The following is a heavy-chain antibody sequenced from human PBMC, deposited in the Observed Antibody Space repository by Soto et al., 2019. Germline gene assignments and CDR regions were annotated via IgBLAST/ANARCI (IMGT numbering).Heavy chain of an antibody. CDR1: GGSISGYY. D-gene: IGHD1-7*01. CDR2: ISDNEKT. CDR3: ARETGENWTYEAH. Sequence: SETLSLTCTVSGGSISGYYWTWIRQSPRRGLQWLGFISDNEKTNSDASFKSRVTMSIDTSRNHFSLNLQSATAADTALYYCARETGENWTYEAHWGPGTLVTVSS. V-gene: IGHV4-59*12. J-gene: IGHJ1*01.